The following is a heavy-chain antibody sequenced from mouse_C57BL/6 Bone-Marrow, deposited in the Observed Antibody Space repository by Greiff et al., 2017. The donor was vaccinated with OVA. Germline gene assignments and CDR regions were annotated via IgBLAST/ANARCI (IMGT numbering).Heavy chain of an antibody. CDR1: EYEFPSHD. V-gene: IGHV5-2*01. CDR2: INSDGGST. CDR3: ARHAPEYYGSSYWYFDV. J-gene: IGHJ1*03. D-gene: IGHD1-1*01. Sequence: EVQLVESGGGLVQPGESLKLSCESNEYEFPSHDMSWVRKTPEKRLELVAAINSDGGSTYYPDTMERRFIISRDNTKKTLYLQMSSLRSEDTALYYSARHAPEYYGSSYWYFDVWGTGTTVTVSS.